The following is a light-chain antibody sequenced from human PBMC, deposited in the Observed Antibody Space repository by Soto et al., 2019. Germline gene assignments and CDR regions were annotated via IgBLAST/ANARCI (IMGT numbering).Light chain of an antibody. CDR3: QQYNSYPLT. J-gene: IGKJ4*01. Sequence: DIQMTQSPSTLSASVRDRVTITCRASQSISSWLAWYQQKPGKAPKLLIYAASSLESGVPSRFSGSGSGTEFTLTISGLQPDDFAAYYGQQYNSYPLTFGGGTKVEIK. V-gene: IGKV1-5*03. CDR1: QSISSW. CDR2: AAS.